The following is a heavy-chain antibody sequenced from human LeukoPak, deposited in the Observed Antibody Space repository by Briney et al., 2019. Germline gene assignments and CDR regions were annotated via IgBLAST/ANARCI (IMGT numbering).Heavy chain of an antibody. V-gene: IGHV1-24*01. D-gene: IGHD3-10*01. CDR1: GYTLTELS. J-gene: IGHJ4*02. CDR3: ATDLRMVRGARNFDY. Sequence: ASVKVSCKVSGYTLTELSMHWVRQAPGKGLEWMGGFDPEDGETIYAQKFQGRVTMTEDTSTDTAYMELSSLRSEDTAVYYCATDLRMVRGARNFDYWGQGTRVTPSS. CDR2: FDPEDGET.